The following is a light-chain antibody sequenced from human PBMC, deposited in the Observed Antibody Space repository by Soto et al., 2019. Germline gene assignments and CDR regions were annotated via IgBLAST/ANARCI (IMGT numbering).Light chain of an antibody. CDR2: EGT. J-gene: IGLJ2*01. CDR3: CLYTSFFSF. Sequence: QAVLTQPPSASGTPGQRVTISCIETTSDFGTKKFFSWYQQQPGKAPKLIIYEGTKRPSGVSSRFSGSKSGNTASLTVSGLQSDDEADYFCCLYTSFFSFFGGGTKVTVL. V-gene: IGLV2-23*01. CDR1: TSDFGTKKF.